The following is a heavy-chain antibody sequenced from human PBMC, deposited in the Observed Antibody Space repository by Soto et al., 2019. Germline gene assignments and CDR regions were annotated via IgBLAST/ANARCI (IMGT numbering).Heavy chain of an antibody. J-gene: IGHJ6*02. CDR3: AGHLYGSGSYYPHYYYGMDV. CDR2: IYYDGST. Sequence: SETLSLTCTVSGGSISTYYWSWIRQPPGKGLEWIGYIYYDGSTSYNPSLRSRVTISVDTSKNQFSLILSSVTAADTAVYYCAGHLYGSGSYYPHYYYGMDVWGQGTTVTVSS. V-gene: IGHV4-59*08. CDR1: GGSISTYY. D-gene: IGHD3-10*01.